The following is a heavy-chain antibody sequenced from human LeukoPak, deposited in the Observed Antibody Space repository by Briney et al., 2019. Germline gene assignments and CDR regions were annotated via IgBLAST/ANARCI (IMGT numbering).Heavy chain of an antibody. D-gene: IGHD6-13*01. V-gene: IGHV5-51*01. J-gene: IGHJ4*02. CDR2: IYPGDSDP. CDR3: VRHGLGTSWFGFDY. Sequence: EESLKISCKGSGYIFTTYWIGWVRQMPGKGLEWMGMIYPGDSDPIYSPSFQGQVTISADKSTSTASLQWSSLKASDSAIYYCVRHGLGTSWFGFDYWGQGTLVTVSS. CDR1: GYIFTTYW.